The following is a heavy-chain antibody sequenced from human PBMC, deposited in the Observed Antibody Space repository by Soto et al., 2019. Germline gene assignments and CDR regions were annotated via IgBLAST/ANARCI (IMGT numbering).Heavy chain of an antibody. D-gene: IGHD1-7*01. CDR3: ARGNLDV. CDR2: TSNDGSNT. J-gene: IGHJ6*02. CDR1: AFTLSKFV. V-gene: IGHV3-30-3*01. Sequence: QVQVVESGGGVVQPGKSLRLSCAASAFTLSKFVMHWVRQAPGRGLEWVAVTSNDGSNTFYADSVKGRFTISRDNSKNTVYLQMNSLRTEYTAVYYFARGNLDVWGQGTTVTVSS.